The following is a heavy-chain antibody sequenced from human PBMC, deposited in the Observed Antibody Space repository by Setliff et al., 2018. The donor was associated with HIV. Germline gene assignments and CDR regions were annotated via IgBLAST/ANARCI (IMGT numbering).Heavy chain of an antibody. D-gene: IGHD1-26*01. J-gene: IGHJ4*02. CDR1: GGSFSGYY. CDR2: ISQSGST. Sequence: TLSLTCAVYGGSFSGYYWTWIRQPPGMGLEWIGEISQSGSTNYNASLKSRVTMSVDASQRQFSLNLTSVTAADTAVYYCARGSWVGATTPTDYWGRGKLVTVSS. CDR3: ARGSWVGATTPTDY. V-gene: IGHV4-34*01.